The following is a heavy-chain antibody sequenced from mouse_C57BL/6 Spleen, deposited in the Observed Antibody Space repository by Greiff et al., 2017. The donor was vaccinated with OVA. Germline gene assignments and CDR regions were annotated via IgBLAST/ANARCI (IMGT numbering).Heavy chain of an antibody. CDR2: IDPSDSYT. Sequence: VQLQQSGAELVKPGASVKLSCKASGYTFTSYWMQWLKQRPGQGLEWIGEIDPSDSYTNYNQKFKGKATLTVDTSSNTAYMQLSSLTSEDSAVYYCARFNFGDWGQGTLVTVSA. V-gene: IGHV1-50*01. J-gene: IGHJ3*01. CDR1: GYTFTSYW. CDR3: ARFNFGD.